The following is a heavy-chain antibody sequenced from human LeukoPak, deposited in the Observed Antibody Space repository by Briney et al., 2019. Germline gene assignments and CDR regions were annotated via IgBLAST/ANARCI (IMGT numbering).Heavy chain of an antibody. J-gene: IGHJ1*01. CDR3: ARDAGQLVSNQYFQH. D-gene: IGHD6-13*01. CDR2: ISSSSSYI. V-gene: IGHV3-21*01. Sequence: GGSLRLPCAASGFTFSSYGMHWVRQAPGKGLEWVSSISSSSSYIYYADSVKGRFTISRDNAKNSLYLQMNSLRAEDTAVYYCARDAGQLVSNQYFQHWGQGTLVTVSS. CDR1: GFTFSSYG.